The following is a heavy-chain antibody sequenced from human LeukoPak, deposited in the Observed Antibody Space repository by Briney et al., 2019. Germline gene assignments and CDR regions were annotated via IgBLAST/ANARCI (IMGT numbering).Heavy chain of an antibody. J-gene: IGHJ4*02. Sequence: GGPLKISCKGSGSRFTSYWIGWVRQMPGKGLEGMGIIYPGDYDTRYSPSFQGQVTISADKSISTAYLQWSSLKASDTAMYYCARLPSITMKRRYFDYWGQGTLVTVSS. CDR1: GSRFTSYW. CDR2: IYPGDYDT. CDR3: ARLPSITMKRRYFDY. D-gene: IGHD3-22*01. V-gene: IGHV5-51*01.